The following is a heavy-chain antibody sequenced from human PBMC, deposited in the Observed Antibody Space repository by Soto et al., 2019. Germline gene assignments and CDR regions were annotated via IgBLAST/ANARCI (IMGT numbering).Heavy chain of an antibody. CDR1: GGSITSGGYY. D-gene: IGHD2-15*01. J-gene: IGHJ4*02. Sequence: QVQLQESGPGLVKPSQTLSLTCTVSGGSITSGGYYWGWIRQHPGKGLEWIGYTSYGGSTYYNPSLKRRITMSVDMSKNQFSLKLSSLTAADTAVYYCAGSSVVALTATNWGQGTLVTVSS. V-gene: IGHV4-31*03. CDR2: TSYGGST. CDR3: AGSSVVALTATN.